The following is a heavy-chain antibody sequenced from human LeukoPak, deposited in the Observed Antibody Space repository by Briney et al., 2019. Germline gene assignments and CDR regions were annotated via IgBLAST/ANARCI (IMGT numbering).Heavy chain of an antibody. D-gene: IGHD6-13*01. CDR1: GGTFSSYA. V-gene: IGHV1-69*05. CDR2: IIPIFGTA. J-gene: IGHJ5*02. CDR3: ARGQMYSSSWHFWFDP. Sequence: SVKVSCKASGGTFSSYAISWVRQAPGQGLEWMGGIIPIFGTANYAQKFQGRVTITTDESTSTAYMELSSLRSEDTAVYYCARGQMYSSSWHFWFDPWGQGTLVTVSS.